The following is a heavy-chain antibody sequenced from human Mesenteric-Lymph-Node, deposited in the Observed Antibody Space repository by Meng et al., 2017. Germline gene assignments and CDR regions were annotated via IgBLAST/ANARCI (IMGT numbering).Heavy chain of an antibody. V-gene: IGHV4-39*01. D-gene: IGHD6-19*01. CDR3: ERIAVAGTFDY. CDR1: GGSISSSSYY. J-gene: IGHJ4*02. CDR2: IYYSGST. Sequence: QLQLQESGPGLVKPSETLSLSCTVSGGSISSSSYYWGWIRQPPGKGLEGMGSIYYSGSTYYNPSLKSRVTISVDTSKNQLSLKLSSVNDADTAVYYCERIAVAGTFDYWGQGTLVTVSS.